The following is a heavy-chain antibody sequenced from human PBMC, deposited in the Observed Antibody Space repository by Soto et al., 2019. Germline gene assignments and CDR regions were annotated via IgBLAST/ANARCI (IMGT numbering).Heavy chain of an antibody. V-gene: IGHV3-30-3*01. J-gene: IGHJ6*02. CDR1: GFTFSSYA. D-gene: IGHD6-13*01. CDR3: ARDLRSSPNYYYGMAA. Sequence: GGSLRLSCAASGFTFSSYAMHWVRQAPGKGLEWVAVISYDGSNKYYADSVKGRFTISRDNSKNTLYLQMNSLRAEDTAVYYCARDLRSSPNYYYGMAAWGQGTTVTVSS. CDR2: ISYDGSNK.